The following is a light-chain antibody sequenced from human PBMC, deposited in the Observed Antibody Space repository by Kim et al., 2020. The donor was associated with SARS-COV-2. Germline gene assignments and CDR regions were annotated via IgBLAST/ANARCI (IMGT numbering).Light chain of an antibody. J-gene: IGLJ2*01. Sequence: PGKTARITCGGNNIGSKSVHWYQQKPGQAPVLVIYYDSDRPSGIPERFSGSNSGNTATLTISRVEAGDEADYYCQVWDSSSDPHVVFGGGTQLTVL. CDR3: QVWDSSSDPHVV. V-gene: IGLV3-21*04. CDR1: NIGSKS. CDR2: YDS.